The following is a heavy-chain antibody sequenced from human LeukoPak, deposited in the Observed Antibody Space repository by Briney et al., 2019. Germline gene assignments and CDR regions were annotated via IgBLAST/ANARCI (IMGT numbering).Heavy chain of an antibody. D-gene: IGHD6-13*01. V-gene: IGHV4-61*01. CDR1: GASVSSTSYY. Sequence: SETLSLTCTVSGASVSSTSYYWSWIRQPPGKGLEWVGFLSYNMHSDYNPSLKSRVTISVDTSKNQFSLRLSSVTAADTAICYCARVAASGTGPDYWGQGTLVTVSS. CDR3: ARVAASGTGPDY. CDR2: LSYNMHS. J-gene: IGHJ4*02.